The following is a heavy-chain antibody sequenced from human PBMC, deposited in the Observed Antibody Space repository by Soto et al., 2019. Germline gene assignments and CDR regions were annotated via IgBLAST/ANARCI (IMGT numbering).Heavy chain of an antibody. J-gene: IGHJ6*02. CDR1: GGSFSGYY. D-gene: IGHD2-15*01. CDR2: INHSGST. Sequence: QVQLQQWGAGLLKPSETLSLTCAVYGGSFSGYYWSWIRQPPGKGLEWIGEINHSGSTNYNPSLKSRVTISVGTSKNQFSLKLSSVTAADTAVYYCARVSGGYCSGGSCYSYYYYYYGMDVWGQGTTVTVSS. V-gene: IGHV4-34*01. CDR3: ARVSGGYCSGGSCYSYYYYYYGMDV.